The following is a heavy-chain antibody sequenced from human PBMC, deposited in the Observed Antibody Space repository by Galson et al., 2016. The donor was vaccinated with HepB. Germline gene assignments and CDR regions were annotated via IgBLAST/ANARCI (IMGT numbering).Heavy chain of an antibody. V-gene: IGHV4-31*03. Sequence: TLSLTCSVSDDSMTRPGYYWTWIRQAPGGGLEWIGYIHYSGITFYNPSLRSRVIISLDMSKNQFTLRLTSVTAADRGVYYCARDGSYDSLAGFYNGWFDPWGQGTLVTVSS. D-gene: IGHD3-9*01. CDR1: DDSMTRPGYY. J-gene: IGHJ5*02. CDR3: ARDGSYDSLAGFYNGWFDP. CDR2: IHYSGIT.